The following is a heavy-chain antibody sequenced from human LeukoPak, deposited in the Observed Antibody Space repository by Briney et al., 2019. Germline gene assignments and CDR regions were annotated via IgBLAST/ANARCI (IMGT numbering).Heavy chain of an antibody. CDR1: GDSSDNNGFY. Sequence: NSSETLPLTCTVSGDSSDNNGFYWGWIRQPPGKGLEWIGNIYYSGSTYYNPSLKSRVTTSVDTSKNQFSLKLSSVTAADTAVYYCARGTRGSDSSFDFWGQGTLVTVSS. D-gene: IGHD1-1*01. J-gene: IGHJ4*02. CDR3: ARGTRGSDSSFDF. V-gene: IGHV4-39*07. CDR2: IYYSGST.